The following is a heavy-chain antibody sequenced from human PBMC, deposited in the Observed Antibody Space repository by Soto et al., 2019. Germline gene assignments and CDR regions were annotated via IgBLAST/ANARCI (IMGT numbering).Heavy chain of an antibody. V-gene: IGHV1-58*01. J-gene: IGHJ6*02. D-gene: IGHD3-9*01. CDR3: AADLGLRYFDWSYYGMDV. Sequence: SVKVSCKASGFTFTSSAVQRVRQARGQRLEWIGWIVVGSGNTNYAQKFQERVTITRDMSTSTAYMELSSLRSEDTAVYYCAADLGLRYFDWSYYGMDVWGQGTTVTVSS. CDR1: GFTFTSSA. CDR2: IVVGSGNT.